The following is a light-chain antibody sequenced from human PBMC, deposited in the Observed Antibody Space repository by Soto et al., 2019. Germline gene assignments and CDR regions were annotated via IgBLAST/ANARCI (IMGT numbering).Light chain of an antibody. CDR2: AAS. CDR3: QQTYSAPIT. V-gene: IGKV1-39*01. Sequence: DIQMTQSPSSLSASVEDRVIITCRASQSISNHLNWYQQKPGKAPKLLIFAASSLQSGVPSRFSGSGSGTDFTLTISTLQPEDFATFHCQQTYSAPITFGQGTRREIK. J-gene: IGKJ5*01. CDR1: QSISNH.